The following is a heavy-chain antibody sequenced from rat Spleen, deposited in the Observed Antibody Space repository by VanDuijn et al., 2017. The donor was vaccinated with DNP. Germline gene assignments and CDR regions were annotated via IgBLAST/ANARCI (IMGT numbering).Heavy chain of an antibody. CDR2: IGSDGYAP. J-gene: IGHJ3*01. Sequence: EVQLVESGGGLVQPGRSLKLSCAASGFSFSDYYMAWVRQAPTKGLEWVAYIGSDGYAPYYGDSVKGRFTISRDNAKTTLYLQMDSLRSEETATYYCANLILPNWFAYWGQGTLVTVSS. D-gene: IGHD4-6*01. CDR1: GFSFSDYY. V-gene: IGHV5S11*01. CDR3: ANLILPNWFAY.